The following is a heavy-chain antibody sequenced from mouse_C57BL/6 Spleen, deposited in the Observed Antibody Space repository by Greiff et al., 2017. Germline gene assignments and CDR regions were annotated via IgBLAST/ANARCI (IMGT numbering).Heavy chain of an antibody. V-gene: IGHV1-9*01. Sequence: VQLQQSGAELMKPGASVKLSCKATGYTFTGYWIEWVKQRPGHGLEWIGEILPGSGSTNYNEKFKGKATFTADTSSNTAYMQLSSLTTEDSAIYYCARWDYYGSSYVAWFAYWGQGTLVTVSA. CDR3: ARWDYYGSSYVAWFAY. D-gene: IGHD1-1*01. J-gene: IGHJ3*01. CDR1: GYTFTGYW. CDR2: ILPGSGST.